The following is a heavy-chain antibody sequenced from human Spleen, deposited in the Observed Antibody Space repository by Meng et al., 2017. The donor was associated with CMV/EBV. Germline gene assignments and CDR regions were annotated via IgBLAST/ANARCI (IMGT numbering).Heavy chain of an antibody. V-gene: IGHV3-21*01. CDR1: GFTFSVYS. J-gene: IGHJ6*02. CDR3: ARESSGSFVLDV. CDR2: TSSSSSFI. D-gene: IGHD3-22*01. Sequence: GGSLRLSCAASGFTFSVYSMIWVRQAPGKGLEWVSSTSSSSSFISYVDSVKGRFTISRDNAENSLYLHMNGLRAEDTAVYFCARESSGSFVLDVWGQGTTVTVSS.